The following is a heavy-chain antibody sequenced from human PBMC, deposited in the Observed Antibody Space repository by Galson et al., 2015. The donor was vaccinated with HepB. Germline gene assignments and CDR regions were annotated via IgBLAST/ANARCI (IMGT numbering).Heavy chain of an antibody. CDR3: TRLGDLSGYSSK. Sequence: SLRLSCAASGFTFSGSAMHWVRQASGKGLEWVGRIGSKAHNYATAYVASVKGRFTISRDDPKSTAYLQMNSLKTEDTAVYYCTRLGDLSGYSSKWGQGTLVTVSS. V-gene: IGHV3-73*01. J-gene: IGHJ4*02. D-gene: IGHD6-13*01. CDR2: IGSKAHNYAT. CDR1: GFTFSGSA.